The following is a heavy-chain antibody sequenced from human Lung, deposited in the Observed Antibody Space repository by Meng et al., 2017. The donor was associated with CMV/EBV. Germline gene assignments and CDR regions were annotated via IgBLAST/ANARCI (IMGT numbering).Heavy chain of an antibody. J-gene: IGHJ5*02. Sequence: SCAASGFIFSDYYMAWIRQAPGKGLEWVAYTSSSESNIYYADPVKGRFTVSRDNAKNSLYLQMNSLRVDDTAVYYCAREMSRGVIEGDTWLDPWGQGXLVTVSS. CDR2: TSSSESNI. D-gene: IGHD3-10*01. V-gene: IGHV3-11*01. CDR1: GFIFSDYY. CDR3: AREMSRGVIEGDTWLDP.